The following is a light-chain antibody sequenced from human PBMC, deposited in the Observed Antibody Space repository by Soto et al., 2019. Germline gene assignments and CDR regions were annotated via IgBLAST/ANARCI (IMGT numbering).Light chain of an antibody. Sequence: QSALTQPASVSGSPGQSITISCTGTSSDVGSYNLVSWYQQHPGKAPKLMIYEGSKRPLGVSNRFSGSKSGNTASLTISGLQAEDEADYYCCSYAGSSPWVFGGGTKLTV. CDR1: SSDVGSYNL. V-gene: IGLV2-23*01. CDR3: CSYAGSSPWV. J-gene: IGLJ3*02. CDR2: EGS.